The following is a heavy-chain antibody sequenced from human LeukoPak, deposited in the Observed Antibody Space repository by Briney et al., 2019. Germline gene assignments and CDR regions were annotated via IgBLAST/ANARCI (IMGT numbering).Heavy chain of an antibody. CDR2: ISRSSSTI. CDR3: ARDGDGGLGSDY. J-gene: IGHJ4*02. V-gene: IGHV3-48*02. D-gene: IGHD4-23*01. CDR1: GFTFSSYS. Sequence: GSLRLSCAASGFTFSSYSMNWVRQALGKGLEWVSYISRSSSTIYYADSVKGRFTISRDNAKNSLYLQMNSLRDEDTAVYYRARDGDGGLGSDYWGQGTLVTI.